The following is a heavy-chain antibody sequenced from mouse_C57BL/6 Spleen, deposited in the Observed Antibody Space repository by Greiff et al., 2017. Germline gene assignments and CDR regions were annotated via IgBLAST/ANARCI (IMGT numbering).Heavy chain of an antibody. Sequence: QVQLQQSGAELARPGASVKLSCKASGYPFTSYGISWVKQRTGQGLEWIGEIYPRSGNTYYNEKFKGKATLTADKSSSTAYMELRSLTSADSAVYFCARGGDSSGPGAMDYWGQGTSVTVSS. V-gene: IGHV1-81*01. D-gene: IGHD3-2*02. CDR3: ARGGDSSGPGAMDY. CDR1: GYPFTSYG. J-gene: IGHJ4*01. CDR2: IYPRSGNT.